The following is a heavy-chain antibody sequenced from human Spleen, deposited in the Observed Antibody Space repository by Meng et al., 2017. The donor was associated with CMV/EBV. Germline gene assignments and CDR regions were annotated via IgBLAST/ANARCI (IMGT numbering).Heavy chain of an antibody. V-gene: IGHV1-2*02. CDR3: VRENRMSF. D-gene: IGHD1-14*01. Sequence: ASVKVSCKASGYTFTAYYMHWVRQSPGQGPECMGCINQSGDAHYAQRFQGRVTMARDTSISTAYMALSSLRSDDTAVYYCVRENRMSFWGPGTLVTVSS. CDR2: INQSGDA. CDR1: GYTFTAYY. J-gene: IGHJ4*02.